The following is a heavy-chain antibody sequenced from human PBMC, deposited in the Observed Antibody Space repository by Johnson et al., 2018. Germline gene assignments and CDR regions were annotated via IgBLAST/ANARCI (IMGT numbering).Heavy chain of an antibody. CDR1: GFTFSSYG. Sequence: QVQLQESGGGVVQPGRSLRLSCAASGFTFSSYGMNWVRQAPGKGLEWVAVIYYDGSNKYYADSVKGRFTISRGNSKNTLYLQKDSLKVEDTAVYYCAWDLAAMAYYYYVMDVWGHGTTVTVSS. J-gene: IGHJ6*02. V-gene: IGHV3-33*01. CDR2: IYYDGSNK. D-gene: IGHD5-18*01. CDR3: AWDLAAMAYYYYVMDV.